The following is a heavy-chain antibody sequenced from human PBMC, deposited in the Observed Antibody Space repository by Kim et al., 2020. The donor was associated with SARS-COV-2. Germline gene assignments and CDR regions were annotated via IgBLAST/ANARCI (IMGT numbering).Heavy chain of an antibody. CDR3: ARLGYSTSSYFGMDV. Sequence: GGSLRLSCAASGFTFRNYWMTWVRQTPERGLEWVATMKHDGGERQYVDSVKGRFTLSRDNTKNSLYLQMNSLKAEYTAIYYCARLGYSTSSYFGMDVWGQGTTVTVSS. D-gene: IGHD6-6*01. J-gene: IGHJ6*02. CDR1: GFTFRNYW. CDR2: MKHDGGER. V-gene: IGHV3-7*01.